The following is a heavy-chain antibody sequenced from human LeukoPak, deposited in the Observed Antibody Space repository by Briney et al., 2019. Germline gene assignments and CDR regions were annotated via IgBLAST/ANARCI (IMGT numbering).Heavy chain of an antibody. CDR3: ARDQMGMNWFDP. Sequence: SETLSLTCTVSGVSISSYYWSWIRQPPGKGLEWIGYIYYSGSTNYIPSLKSRVTISVDTSKNQFSLKLSSVTAADTAVYYCARDQMGMNWFDPWGQGTLVTVSS. CDR2: IYYSGST. D-gene: IGHD1-26*01. V-gene: IGHV4-59*01. J-gene: IGHJ5*02. CDR1: GVSISSYY.